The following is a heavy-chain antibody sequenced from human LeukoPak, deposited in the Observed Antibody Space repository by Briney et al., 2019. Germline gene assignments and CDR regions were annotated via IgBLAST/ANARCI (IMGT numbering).Heavy chain of an antibody. D-gene: IGHD4-17*01. CDR3: AKDYMTTVTTGAFDI. Sequence: PGGSLRLSCAASGFTFDDYAMQWVRQAPGKGLEWVSGISWNSGSIGYADSVKGRFTISRDNAKNSLYLQMNSLRAEDTALYYCAKDYMTTVTTGAFDIWGQGTMVTVSS. J-gene: IGHJ3*02. CDR1: GFTFDDYA. V-gene: IGHV3-9*01. CDR2: ISWNSGSI.